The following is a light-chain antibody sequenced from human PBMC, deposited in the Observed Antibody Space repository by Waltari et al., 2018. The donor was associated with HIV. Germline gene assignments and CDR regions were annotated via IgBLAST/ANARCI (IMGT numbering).Light chain of an antibody. Sequence: SYVLTQTPSVSVAPGKTATLTCEGSDLGTRSVHWYRQKPGQAPVLVIYYDGERPSGIAERFSGSNSGNTATLTSSRVGVGDEADYYCQVWDANTDVVFGTGTKLTVL. CDR1: DLGTRS. CDR2: YDG. V-gene: IGLV3-21*04. CDR3: QVWDANTDVV. J-gene: IGLJ2*01.